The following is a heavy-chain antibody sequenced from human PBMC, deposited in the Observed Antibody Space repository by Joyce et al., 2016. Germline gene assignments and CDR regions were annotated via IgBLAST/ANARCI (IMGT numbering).Heavy chain of an antibody. V-gene: IGHV3-21*01. CDR2: LSSSSSYI. CDR1: GFTFSSYS. J-gene: IGHJ4*02. Sequence: EVQLVESGGGLVKPGGSLRLSCAASGFTFSSYSMSWVRQAPGKGLEWVSSLSSSSSYIKYTDSVKGRFTISRDNAKNSLSLQMNSPRVEDTAVYYCARSSYTNGIFDYWGQGTLVTVSS. CDR3: ARSSYTNGIFDY. D-gene: IGHD2-8*01.